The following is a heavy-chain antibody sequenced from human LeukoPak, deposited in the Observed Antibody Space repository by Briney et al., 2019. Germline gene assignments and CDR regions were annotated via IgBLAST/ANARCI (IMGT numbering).Heavy chain of an antibody. CDR1: GFTFSSYA. Sequence: GGSLRLSCAASGFTFSSYAMSWVRQAPGKGLEWVSAISGSGGSTYYTDSVKGRFTISRDNAKNSLYLQMNSLRAEDMALYYCAKDTSPTIRGGREKPMLVVGSGSRRGFDYWGQGTLVTVSS. V-gene: IGHV3-23*01. CDR3: AKDTSPTIRGGREKPMLVVGSGSRRGFDY. CDR2: ISGSGGST. D-gene: IGHD6-25*01. J-gene: IGHJ4*02.